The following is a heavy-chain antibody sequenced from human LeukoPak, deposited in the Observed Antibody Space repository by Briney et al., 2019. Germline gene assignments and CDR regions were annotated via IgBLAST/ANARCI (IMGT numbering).Heavy chain of an antibody. CDR3: ARTNTPSHIQMGYYYYYGMDV. Sequence: SQTLSLTCAISGDSVSSNSAAWNWIRQSPSRGLEWLGRTYYRSKWYNDYAVSVKSRITINPDTSKNQFSLQLNSVTPEDTAVYYCARTNTPSHIQMGYYYYYGMDVWGQGTTVTVSS. CDR1: GDSVSSNSAA. V-gene: IGHV6-1*01. D-gene: IGHD1-1*01. CDR2: TYYRSKWYN. J-gene: IGHJ6*02.